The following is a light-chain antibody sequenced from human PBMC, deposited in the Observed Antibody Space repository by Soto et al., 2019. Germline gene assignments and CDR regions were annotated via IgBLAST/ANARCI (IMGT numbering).Light chain of an antibody. J-gene: IGKJ3*01. CDR1: SSKW. V-gene: IGKV1-5*01. Sequence: DIQMTQSPSTLGGSVGDTVTMTCRSSSKWLAWYQKKPGKAPKLLIYDVSNLERGVPPRFSGSTSGAESTLTITGLQPDDLGTYYCQHTTDFTFGPGTKVDIK. CDR2: DVS. CDR3: QHTTDFT.